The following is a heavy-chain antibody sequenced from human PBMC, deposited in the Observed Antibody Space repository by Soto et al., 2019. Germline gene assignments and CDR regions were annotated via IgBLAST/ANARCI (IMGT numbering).Heavy chain of an antibody. V-gene: IGHV3-48*02. CDR1: GFTFSSYS. D-gene: IGHD5-18*01. CDR2: ISSSSSTI. Sequence: EVQLVESGGGLVQPGGSLRLSCAASGFTFSSYSMNWVRQAPGKGLEWVSYISSSSSTIYYADSVKGRFTISRDNAKNSLYLQMNGLRDEDTAVYYCASGYSYGLGYWGQGTLVTVSS. J-gene: IGHJ4*02. CDR3: ASGYSYGLGY.